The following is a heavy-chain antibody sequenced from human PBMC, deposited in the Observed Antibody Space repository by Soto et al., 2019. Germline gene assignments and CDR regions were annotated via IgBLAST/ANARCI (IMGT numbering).Heavy chain of an antibody. CDR3: ARHPLNPLYSSSWTYYYYYYMDV. Sequence: LSLTCTVSGGSISSSSYYWGWIRQPPGKGLEWIGSIYYSGSTYYNPSLKSRVTISVDTSKNQFSLKLSSVTAADTAVYYCARHPLNPLYSSSWTYYYYYYMDVWGKGTTVTVSS. J-gene: IGHJ6*03. CDR1: GGSISSSSYY. D-gene: IGHD6-13*01. V-gene: IGHV4-39*01. CDR2: IYYSGST.